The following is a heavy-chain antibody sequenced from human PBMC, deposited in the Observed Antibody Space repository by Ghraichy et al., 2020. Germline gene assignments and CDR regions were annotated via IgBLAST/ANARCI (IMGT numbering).Heavy chain of an antibody. CDR3: ARDLRSPSDY. V-gene: IGHV4-38-2*02. J-gene: IGHJ4*02. Sequence: SETLSLTCTVSGYSISSGYYWGWIRQPPGKGLEWIGAVYHGGTTYYNPSLKSRVTISIDTSKNQFSLKLSSVTAADTAVYYCARDLRSPSDYWGQGTLVTVSS. D-gene: IGHD4-17*01. CDR2: VYHGGTT. CDR1: GYSISSGYY.